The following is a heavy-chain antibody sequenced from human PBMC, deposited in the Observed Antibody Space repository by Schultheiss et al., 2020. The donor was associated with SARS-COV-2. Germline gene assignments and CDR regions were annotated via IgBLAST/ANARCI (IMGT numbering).Heavy chain of an antibody. CDR3: AREGAVTAFTRTTDAFDI. D-gene: IGHD2-21*02. CDR1: GGTFSSYA. CDR2: MNPNSGNT. J-gene: IGHJ3*02. V-gene: IGHV1-8*03. Sequence: ASVKVSFKASGGTFSSYAISWVRQAPGQGLEWMGWMNPNSGNTGYAQKFQGRVTITRDMSTSTAYMELSSLRSEDTAVYYCAREGAVTAFTRTTDAFDIWGQGTMVTVSS.